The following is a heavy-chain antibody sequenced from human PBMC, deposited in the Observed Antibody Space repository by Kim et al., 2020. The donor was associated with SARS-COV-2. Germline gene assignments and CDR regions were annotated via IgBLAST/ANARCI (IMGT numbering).Heavy chain of an antibody. CDR3: ARGPGSSWYVGARGTPFDY. CDR1: GGSFSGYY. J-gene: IGHJ4*02. V-gene: IGHV4-34*01. CDR2: INHSGST. D-gene: IGHD6-13*01. Sequence: SETLSLTCAVYGGSFSGYYWSWIRQPPGKGLEWIGEINHSGSTNYNPSLKSRVTISVDTSKNQFSLKLSSVTAADTAVYYCARGPGSSWYVGARGTPFDYWDQGTLVSVSS.